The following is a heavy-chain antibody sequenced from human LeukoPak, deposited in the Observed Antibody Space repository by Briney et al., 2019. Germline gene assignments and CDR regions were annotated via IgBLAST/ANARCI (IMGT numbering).Heavy chain of an antibody. Sequence: GGSLTLSCAASGFTSSNYAMSWVRQAPGKGLEWVSSISGNCGGTYYADSVRGRFTFSRDNSKNTLYMQMNSLRAEDTAVYYCLKPLMTVAGTLYFDVWGQGTLVTVSS. D-gene: IGHD6-19*01. CDR2: ISGNCGGT. CDR1: GFTSSNYA. CDR3: LKPLMTVAGTLYFDV. J-gene: IGHJ5*02. V-gene: IGHV3-23*01.